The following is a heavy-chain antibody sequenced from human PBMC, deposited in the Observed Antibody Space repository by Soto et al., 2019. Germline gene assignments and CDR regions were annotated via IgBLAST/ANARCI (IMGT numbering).Heavy chain of an antibody. V-gene: IGHV1-46*01. CDR3: ARVTYCGGDCYWPNWFDP. J-gene: IGHJ5*02. CDR1: GYTFTSYY. D-gene: IGHD2-21*02. CDR2: INPSGGST. Sequence: ASVKVSCKGAGYTFTSYYMHWVRQAPGQGLEWMGIINPSGGSTSYAQKFQGRVTMTRNTSISTACMELSSLRSEDTAVYYCARVTYCGGDCYWPNWFDPWGQGTLVTVSS.